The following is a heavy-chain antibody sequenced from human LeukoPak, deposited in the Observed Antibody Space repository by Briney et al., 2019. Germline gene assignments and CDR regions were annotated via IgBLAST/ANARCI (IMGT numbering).Heavy chain of an antibody. D-gene: IGHD4-17*01. J-gene: IGHJ4*02. CDR3: ARSGFPGTTVTLDY. Sequence: SVKVSCKASGGTFSSYAISWVRQAPGQGLEWMGRIIPILGIANYAQKFQGRVTITADKSTSTAYMELSSLRSEDTAVYYCARSGFPGTTVTLDYWGQGTLVTVSS. CDR2: IIPILGIA. V-gene: IGHV1-69*04. CDR1: GGTFSSYA.